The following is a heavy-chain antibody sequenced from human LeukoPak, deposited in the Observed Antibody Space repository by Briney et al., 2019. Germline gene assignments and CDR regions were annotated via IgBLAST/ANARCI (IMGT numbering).Heavy chain of an antibody. CDR1: GYTFTGYY. J-gene: IGHJ4*02. D-gene: IGHD3-22*01. CDR3: ATSRYYYDSSRPVDY. Sequence: ASVKVSCRASGYTFTGYYMHWVRQAPGQGLEWMGWINPNSGGTNYAQKFQGRVTMTRDTSISTAYMELSRLRSDDTAVYYCATSRYYYDSSRPVDYWGQGTLVTVSS. V-gene: IGHV1-2*02. CDR2: INPNSGGT.